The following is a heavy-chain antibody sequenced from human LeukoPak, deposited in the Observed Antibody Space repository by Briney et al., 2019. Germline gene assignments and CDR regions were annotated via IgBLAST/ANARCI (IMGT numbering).Heavy chain of an antibody. CDR2: IYYSGST. D-gene: IGHD6-13*01. CDR3: ARASVAAARWFDP. V-gene: IGHV4-59*01. CDR1: GGSISSYY. Sequence: SETLSLTCTVSGGSISSYYWSWIRQPPGKGLEWIGYIYYSGSTNYNPSLKSRVTISVDTSKNQFSLKLSSVTAADTAVYYCARASVAAARWFDPWGQGTLVTVSS. J-gene: IGHJ5*02.